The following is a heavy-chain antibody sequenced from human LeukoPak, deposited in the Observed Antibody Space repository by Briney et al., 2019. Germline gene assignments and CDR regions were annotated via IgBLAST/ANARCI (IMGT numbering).Heavy chain of an antibody. CDR2: IYSDNT. D-gene: IGHD4/OR15-4a*01. CDR3: ARRAGAYSHPYDY. CDR1: RFTFSSYA. J-gene: IGHJ4*02. Sequence: GGSLRLSCAASRFTFSSYAMSWVRQAPGKGLEWVSFIYSDNTHYSDSVKGRFTISRDNSKNTLYLQMNSLRVEDTAVYFCARRAGAYSHPYDYWGQGTLVTVSS. V-gene: IGHV3-53*01.